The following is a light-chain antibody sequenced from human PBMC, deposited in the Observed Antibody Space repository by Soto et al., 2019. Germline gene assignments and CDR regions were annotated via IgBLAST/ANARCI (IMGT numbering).Light chain of an antibody. V-gene: IGKV1D-12*01. CDR3: QQANSFPIT. Sequence: DIQMTQSPSTLSASVGDIATITFRASQSIRYWLAWFQQKPGKAPKLLIYAASSLQSGVPSRFSGSGSRTDFTLTISSLQPEDFATYYCQQANSFPITFGQGTRLEIK. CDR2: AAS. J-gene: IGKJ5*01. CDR1: QSIRYW.